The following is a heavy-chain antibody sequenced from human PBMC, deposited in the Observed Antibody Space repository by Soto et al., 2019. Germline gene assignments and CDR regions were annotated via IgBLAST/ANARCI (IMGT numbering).Heavy chain of an antibody. J-gene: IGHJ4*02. CDR2: ISGSTTDT. D-gene: IGHD3-22*01. V-gene: IGHV3-23*01. CDR3: ARVPRNHYDNGGYYFDY. CDR1: GFTFYNYA. Sequence: EVQLLESGGGLVQPGGSLRLSCAASGFTFYNYAMTWVRQAPGKGLEWVSAISGSTTDTFYADSVRGRFSIFRDNSENTLYLQMNSLRDEDTAVYYCARVPRNHYDNGGYYFDYWGQGALVTVSS.